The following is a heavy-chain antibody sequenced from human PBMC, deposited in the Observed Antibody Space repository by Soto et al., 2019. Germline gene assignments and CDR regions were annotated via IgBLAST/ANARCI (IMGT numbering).Heavy chain of an antibody. CDR1: GFTFSSYS. CDR3: AGRGLVGAYYYYYGMDV. D-gene: IGHD1-26*01. V-gene: IGHV3-21*04. Sequence: EVQLVESGGGLVKPGGSLRLSCAASGFTFSSYSMNWVRQAPGKGLEWVSSISSSSSYIYYADSVKGRFTISRDNAKNSLYLQMNSLRSEDTAVYYCAGRGLVGAYYYYYGMDVWGQGTTVTVSS. J-gene: IGHJ6*02. CDR2: ISSSSSYI.